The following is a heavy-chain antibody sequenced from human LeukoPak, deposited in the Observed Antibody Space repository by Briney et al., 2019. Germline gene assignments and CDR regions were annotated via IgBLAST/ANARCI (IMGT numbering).Heavy chain of an antibody. CDR1: GGSISSSSYY. CDR3: ARHLSLDDTSLRYYYGSGSYEYFRH. CDR2: IYYSGST. J-gene: IGHJ1*01. D-gene: IGHD3-10*01. Sequence: SETLSLTCTVSGGSISSSSYYWGWIRQPPGKGLEWIGSIYYSGSTYYNPSLKSRVTISVDTSKNQFSLKLSSVTAADTAVYYCARHLSLDDTSLRYYYGSGSYEYFRHWGQGTLVTVSS. V-gene: IGHV4-39*01.